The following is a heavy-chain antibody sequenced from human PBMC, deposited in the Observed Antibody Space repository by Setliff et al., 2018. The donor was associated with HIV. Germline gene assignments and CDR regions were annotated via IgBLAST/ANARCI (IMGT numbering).Heavy chain of an antibody. D-gene: IGHD3-22*01. CDR2: SYYRGST. Sequence: SETLSLTCTVSGASISSHYWSWIRQPPGKGLEWIGYSYYRGSTNYNPSLKSRVTISVDMSKNQFSLRVSSVTAADTAVYYCVRRDSSTSYGIFDYWGQGTLVTVSS. V-gene: IGHV4-59*11. CDR3: VRRDSSTSYGIFDY. CDR1: GASISSHY. J-gene: IGHJ4*02.